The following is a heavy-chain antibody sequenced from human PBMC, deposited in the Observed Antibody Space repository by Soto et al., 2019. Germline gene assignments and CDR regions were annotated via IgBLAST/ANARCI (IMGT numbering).Heavy chain of an antibody. J-gene: IGHJ5*02. CDR2: ISYDGSNK. CDR3: ARDRGVVPAAISELNWFDP. Sequence: GGSLRLSCAASGFTVSSYAMHWVRRAPGKGLEWVAVISYDGSNKYYADSVKGRFTISRDNSKNTLYLQMNSLRAEDTAVYYCARDRGVVPAAISELNWFDPWGEGTLVTVAA. V-gene: IGHV3-30-3*01. D-gene: IGHD2-2*01. CDR1: GFTVSSYA.